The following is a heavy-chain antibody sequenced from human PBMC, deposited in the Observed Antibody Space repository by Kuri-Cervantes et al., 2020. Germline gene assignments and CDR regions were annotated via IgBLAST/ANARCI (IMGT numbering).Heavy chain of an antibody. D-gene: IGHD1-1*01. CDR2: ISAYNGNT. J-gene: IGHJ5*02. CDR1: GYTFTSYG. V-gene: IGHV1-18*01. Sequence: ASVKVSCKASGYTFTSYGISWVRQAPGQGLEWMGWISAYNGNTNYAQKLQGRVTMTTDTPTSTAYMELRSLRSDDTAVYYCARDRSPGGTGTGGAWGQGTLVTVSS. CDR3: ARDRSPGGTGTGGA.